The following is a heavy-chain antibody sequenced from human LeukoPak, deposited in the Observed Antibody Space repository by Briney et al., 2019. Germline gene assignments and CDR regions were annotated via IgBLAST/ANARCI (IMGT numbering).Heavy chain of an antibody. D-gene: IGHD3-16*01. Sequence: PSETLSLTCTVSGGVVSTSDYYWGWIRQSPGKGLEWIGDIFYTGKTNYNPSLKSRATISLDTSKNQFSLRLTSVTAADTAVYFWGRVFDSWGQGKLVTVSS. J-gene: IGHJ4*02. V-gene: IGHV4-39*07. CDR2: IFYTGKT. CDR3: GRVFDS. CDR1: GGVVSTSDYY.